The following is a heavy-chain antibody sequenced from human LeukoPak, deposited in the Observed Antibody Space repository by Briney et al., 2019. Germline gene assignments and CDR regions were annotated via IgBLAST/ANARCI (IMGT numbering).Heavy chain of an antibody. D-gene: IGHD2/OR15-2a*01. Sequence: PGGSLRLSCAASGFTVSSNYMSWVRQAPGKGLEWVSVIYSGGSTYYADSVKGRFTISRDNSKNILYLQMNSLRAEDTALYYCANHNIATFDYWGQGTLVTVSS. J-gene: IGHJ4*02. CDR1: GFTVSSNY. CDR2: IYSGGST. V-gene: IGHV3-53*01. CDR3: ANHNIATFDY.